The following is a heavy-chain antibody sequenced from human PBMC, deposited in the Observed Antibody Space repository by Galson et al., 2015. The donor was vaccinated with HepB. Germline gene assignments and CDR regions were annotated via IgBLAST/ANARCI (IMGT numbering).Heavy chain of an antibody. CDR2: IRGDGIVS. D-gene: IGHD3-10*01. CDR3: SREMTGSYSD. CDR1: GFTFNAHW. J-gene: IGHJ4*02. Sequence: SLRLSCAASGFTFNAHWMNWVRQAPGKGLEWVANIRGDGIVSYYAESVRGRFTISRDNAKNSLYLQMNGLRVDETAVYYCSREMTGSYSDWGQGTLVTVSP. V-gene: IGHV3-7*01.